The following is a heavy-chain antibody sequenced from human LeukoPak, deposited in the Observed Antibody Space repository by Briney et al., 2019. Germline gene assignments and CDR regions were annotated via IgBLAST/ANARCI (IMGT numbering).Heavy chain of an antibody. Sequence: GGSLRLSCAASGFTFTNYWMSWVRQAPGKGLELVANIKQDRSEKYYVDSVKGRFTISRDNAKNTLYLQMNSLRAEDTAVYYCAKDKGHTVATIMGVGDYWGQGTLVTVSS. V-gene: IGHV3-7*01. CDR2: IKQDRSEK. J-gene: IGHJ4*02. CDR3: AKDKGHTVATIMGVGDY. CDR1: GFTFTNYW. D-gene: IGHD5-12*01.